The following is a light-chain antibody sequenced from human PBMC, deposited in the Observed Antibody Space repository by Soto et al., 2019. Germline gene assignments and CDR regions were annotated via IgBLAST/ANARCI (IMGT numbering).Light chain of an antibody. CDR3: CSYAGSRTYV. V-gene: IGLV2-23*01. CDR1: SSDVGSYNL. J-gene: IGLJ1*01. Sequence: QSALTQPASVSGSPGQSITISCTGTSSDVGSYNLVSWYQQHPGKAPKLMIYEGSKRPSGVSNRFYGSKSGNTASLTISGLQAEDEADYYCCSYAGSRTYVFGTGNKVTVL. CDR2: EGS.